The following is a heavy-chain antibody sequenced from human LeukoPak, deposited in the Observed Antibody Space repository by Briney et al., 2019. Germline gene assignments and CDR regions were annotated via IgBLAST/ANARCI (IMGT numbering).Heavy chain of an antibody. Sequence: SETLSLTCAVYGGSFSGYYWSWLRQPPGKGLEWIGEINHSGSTNYNPSLKSRVTISVDTSKNQFSLKLSSVTAADTAVYYCAREAYDSSGYYYVGLLAPTQIFDYWGQGTLVTVSS. J-gene: IGHJ4*02. CDR3: AREAYDSSGYYYVGLLAPTQIFDY. CDR2: INHSGST. D-gene: IGHD3-22*01. V-gene: IGHV4-34*01. CDR1: GGSFSGYY.